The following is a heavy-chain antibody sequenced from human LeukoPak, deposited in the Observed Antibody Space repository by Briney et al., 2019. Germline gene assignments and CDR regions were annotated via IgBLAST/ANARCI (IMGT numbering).Heavy chain of an antibody. CDR3: AREVHRSGPLYLDF. CDR1: GVSLSNYA. Sequence: PGGSLSLSCAASGVSLSNYAMSWVRQGPGKGPEWVSALSGGGGTTYYADSVKGRLSISRDNGKNTLYLQMNSLRVEDTAVYYCAREVHRSGPLYLDFWGQGSPVTVSS. J-gene: IGHJ4*02. D-gene: IGHD3-10*01. V-gene: IGHV3-23*01. CDR2: LSGGGGTT.